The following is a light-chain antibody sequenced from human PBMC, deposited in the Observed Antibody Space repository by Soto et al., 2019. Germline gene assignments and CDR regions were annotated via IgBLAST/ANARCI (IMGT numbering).Light chain of an antibody. V-gene: IGLV2-14*01. Sequence: QSALTQPASVSGSPGQSITISCTGTSSDVGGYNYVSWYQQHPGKAPKLIIYDVSNRPSGVSNRFSGSKSSNTASLTISGLQAEDEADYYCSSYTSNKTLVAFGGGTKLTVL. J-gene: IGLJ2*01. CDR1: SSDVGGYNY. CDR3: SSYTSNKTLVA. CDR2: DVS.